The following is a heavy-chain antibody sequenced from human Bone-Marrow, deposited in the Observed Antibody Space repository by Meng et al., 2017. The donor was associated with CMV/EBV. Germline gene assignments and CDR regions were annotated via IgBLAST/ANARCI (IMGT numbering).Heavy chain of an antibody. CDR3: AYYDFWSGLDPYYYYYGMDV. CDR2: IIPIFGTA. Sequence: SVKVSCKASGGTFSSYAISWVRQAPGQGLEWMGGIIPIFGTANYAQKFQGRVTITTDESTSTADMELSSLRSEDTAVYYCAYYDFWSGLDPYYYYYGMDVWGQGTTVTVSS. V-gene: IGHV1-69*05. CDR1: GGTFSSYA. J-gene: IGHJ6*02. D-gene: IGHD3-3*01.